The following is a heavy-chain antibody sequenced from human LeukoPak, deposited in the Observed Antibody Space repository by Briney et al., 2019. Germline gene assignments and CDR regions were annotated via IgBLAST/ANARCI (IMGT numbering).Heavy chain of an antibody. CDR1: GGTFSSYA. Sequence: SVKVSCKASGGTFSSYAISWVRQAPGQGLEWMGGIIPIFGTANYAQKFQGRVTITADESTSTAYMELSSLRSEDTTVYYCAKDGDYCSGGSCYYNYWGQGTLVTVSS. V-gene: IGHV1-69*13. CDR3: AKDGDYCSGGSCYYNY. CDR2: IIPIFGTA. J-gene: IGHJ4*02. D-gene: IGHD2-15*01.